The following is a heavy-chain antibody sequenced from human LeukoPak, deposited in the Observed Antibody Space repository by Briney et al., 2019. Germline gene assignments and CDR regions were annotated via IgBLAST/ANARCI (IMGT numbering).Heavy chain of an antibody. V-gene: IGHV5-10-1*01. CDR3: ARQGDGPGDN. CDR2: IDPSDFYT. Sequence: GESLKISCKGSGYSFTSYWISWVRQMPGKGLEWMGRIDPSDFYTNYSPSFQGHVTTSADKSISTAYLQWSSLKASDTAMYYCARQGDGPGDNWGQGTLVTVSS. D-gene: IGHD5-24*01. CDR1: GYSFTSYW. J-gene: IGHJ4*02.